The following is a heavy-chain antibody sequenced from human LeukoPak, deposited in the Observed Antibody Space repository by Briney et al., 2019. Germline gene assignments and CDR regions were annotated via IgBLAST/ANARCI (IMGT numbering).Heavy chain of an antibody. CDR1: GGTFSSYA. D-gene: IGHD2-15*01. CDR2: IIPIFGTA. J-gene: IGHJ6*02. CDR3: ARVSGLSGGSCYSGCYYYGMDV. Sequence: ASVKVSCKASGGTFSSYAISWVRQAPGQGLEWMGGIIPIFGTANYAQKFQGRVTITADESTSTAYMELRSLRSDDTAVYYCARVSGLSGGSCYSGCYYYGMDVWGQGTTVTVSS. V-gene: IGHV1-69*01.